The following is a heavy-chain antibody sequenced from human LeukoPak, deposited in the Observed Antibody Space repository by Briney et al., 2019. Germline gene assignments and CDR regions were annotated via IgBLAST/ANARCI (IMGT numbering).Heavy chain of an antibody. Sequence: GGSLTLSCAACGFSFSNYAMRWVRQAPGPGLEWVSIIGYRGGSIYYANSVQGRFTISRDNSKNTLSLQMNGLRPEDTAVYYCAKSWGYTRPYYNYMDVWGKGTTVTVSS. CDR1: GFSFSNYA. V-gene: IGHV3-23*01. CDR2: IGYRGGSI. CDR3: AKSWGYTRPYYNYMDV. D-gene: IGHD3-16*02. J-gene: IGHJ6*03.